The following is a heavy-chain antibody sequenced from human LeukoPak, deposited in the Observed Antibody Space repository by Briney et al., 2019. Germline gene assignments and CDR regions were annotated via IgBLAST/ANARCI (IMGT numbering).Heavy chain of an antibody. CDR2: ISSSGSTI. J-gene: IGHJ4*02. V-gene: IGHV3-11*01. Sequence: GGSLRLSCAASGFTFSDYYMSWIRQAPGKGLKWVSYISSSGSTIYYADSVKGRFTISRDNAKNSLYLQMNSLRAEDTAVYYCARVVGDPDLLDYFDYWGQGTLVTVSS. D-gene: IGHD1-26*01. CDR1: GFTFSDYY. CDR3: ARVVGDPDLLDYFDY.